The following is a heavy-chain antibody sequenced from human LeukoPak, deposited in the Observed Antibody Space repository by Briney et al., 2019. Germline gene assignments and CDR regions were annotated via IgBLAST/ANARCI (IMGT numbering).Heavy chain of an antibody. CDR2: IYHSGST. Sequence: PSETLSLTCTVSGYSISSGYYWGWIRQPPGKGLEWIGSIYHSGSTYYNPSLKSRVTISVDTSKNQFSLKLSSVTAADTAVYYCARVPTVTFFDYWGQGTLVTVSS. J-gene: IGHJ4*02. CDR1: GYSISSGYY. D-gene: IGHD4-17*01. V-gene: IGHV4-38-2*02. CDR3: ARVPTVTFFDY.